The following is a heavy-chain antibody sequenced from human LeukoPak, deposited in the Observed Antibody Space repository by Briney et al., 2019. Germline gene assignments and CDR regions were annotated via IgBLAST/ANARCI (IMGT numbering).Heavy chain of an antibody. V-gene: IGHV1-2*02. Sequence: ASVKVSCKASGYTFTGYYMHWVRQAPGQGLEWMGWINPNSGGTNYAQKFQGRVTMTRDTSISTAYMELSRLRSDDTAVYYCARYYDSSGYYYGGNYFDYWGQGTLVTLSS. CDR1: GYTFTGYY. J-gene: IGHJ4*02. CDR2: INPNSGGT. CDR3: ARYYDSSGYYYGGNYFDY. D-gene: IGHD3-22*01.